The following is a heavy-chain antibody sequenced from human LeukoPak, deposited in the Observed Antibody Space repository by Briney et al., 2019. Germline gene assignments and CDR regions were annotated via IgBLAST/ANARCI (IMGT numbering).Heavy chain of an antibody. CDR2: INPNSGGT. CDR1: GYTFTVYY. J-gene: IGHJ6*03. CDR3: ARGYYDSSGYYYYYYMDV. Sequence: VASVKVSCKASGYTFTVYYMHWVRQAPGQGLEWMGWINPNSGGTNYAQKFQGRVTMTRDTSISTAYMELSRLRSDDTAVYYCARGYYDSSGYYYYYYMDVWGKGTTVTVSS. V-gene: IGHV1-2*02. D-gene: IGHD3-22*01.